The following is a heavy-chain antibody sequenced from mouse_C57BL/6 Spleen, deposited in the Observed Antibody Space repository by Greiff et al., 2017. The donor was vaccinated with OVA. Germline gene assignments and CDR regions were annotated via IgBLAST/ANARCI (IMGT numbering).Heavy chain of an antibody. CDR2: IHHSDSDT. CDR3: TIWRFWFAY. J-gene: IGHJ3*01. Sequence: QVQLQQSGAELVKPGASVKVSRKASGYTFTSYWMHWVKQRPGQGLEWIGRIHHSDSDTNYNQNFKGKATLTVDKSSSTAYMQLSSLTSEDSAVYYCTIWRFWFAYWGRGTLVTVSA. CDR1: GYTFTSYW. V-gene: IGHV1-74*01.